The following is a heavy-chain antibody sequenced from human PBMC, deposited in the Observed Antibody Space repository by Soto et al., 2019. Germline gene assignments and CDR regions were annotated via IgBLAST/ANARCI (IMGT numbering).Heavy chain of an antibody. Sequence: SETLSLTCTVSGGSISSGGYYWSWIRQHPGKGLEWIGCIYYSGSTYYNPSLKSRLTISVDTSKNQFSLKLSSVTAADTAVYYCARGPPLGYWGQGTLVPVSA. V-gene: IGHV4-31*03. J-gene: IGHJ4*02. CDR2: IYYSGST. CDR1: GGSISSGGYY. CDR3: ARGPPLGY.